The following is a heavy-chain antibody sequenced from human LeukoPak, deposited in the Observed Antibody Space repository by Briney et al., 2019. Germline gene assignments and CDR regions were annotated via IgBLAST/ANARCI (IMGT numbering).Heavy chain of an antibody. Sequence: PSETLSRTCTVSGGSISSYYWSWIRQPAGKGLEWIGRIYTSGSTNYNPSLKSRVTMSVDTSKNQFSLKLSSVTAADTAVYYCARGLTTHYRGGYYYMDVWGKGTTVTVSS. CDR1: GGSISSYY. V-gene: IGHV4-4*07. J-gene: IGHJ6*03. D-gene: IGHD4-11*01. CDR3: ARGLTTHYRGGYYYMDV. CDR2: IYTSGST.